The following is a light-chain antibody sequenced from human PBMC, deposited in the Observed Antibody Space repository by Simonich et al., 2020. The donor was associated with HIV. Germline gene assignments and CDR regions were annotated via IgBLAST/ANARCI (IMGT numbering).Light chain of an antibody. V-gene: IGKV1-12*01. CDR3: QQANSFPPA. CDR2: AAS. Sequence: DIQMTQSPSSESASVGDRVTITLRRSQGISNCLAWYQQKPGKAPKVLIDAASSLQSGVPSRFSGSGAGTDFTLTSSSLQPEDFAIYYCQQANSFPPAFGGGTKVEIK. J-gene: IGKJ4*01. CDR1: QGISNC.